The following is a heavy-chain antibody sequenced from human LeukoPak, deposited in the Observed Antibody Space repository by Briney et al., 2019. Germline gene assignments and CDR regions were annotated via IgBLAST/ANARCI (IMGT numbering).Heavy chain of an antibody. J-gene: IGHJ5*02. CDR2: ISGSGGST. D-gene: IGHD2-8*01. CDR1: GFTFSSYA. CDR3: AKDQRDIVLIQGNWFDP. Sequence: PGGSLRLSCAASGFTFSSYAMSWVRQAPGKGLEWVSAISGSGGSTYYADSVKGRFTISRDNSKNTLYLQMNSLRAEDTAVYYCAKDQRDIVLIQGNWFDPWGQGTLVTVPS. V-gene: IGHV3-23*01.